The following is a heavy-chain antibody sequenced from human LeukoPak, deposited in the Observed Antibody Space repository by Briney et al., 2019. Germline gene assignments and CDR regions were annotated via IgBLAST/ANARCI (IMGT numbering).Heavy chain of an antibody. D-gene: IGHD3-22*01. CDR2: IIPILGIA. V-gene: IGHV1-69*04. J-gene: IGHJ3*02. CDR1: GGTFSSYA. CDR3: ATRFRETPKYYYDSPSDAFDI. Sequence: SVKVSCKASGGTFSSYAISWVRQAPGQGLEWMGRIIPILGIANYAQKFQGRVTITADKSTSTAYMELSSLRSEDTAVYYCATRFRETPKYYYDSPSDAFDIWGQGTMVTVSS.